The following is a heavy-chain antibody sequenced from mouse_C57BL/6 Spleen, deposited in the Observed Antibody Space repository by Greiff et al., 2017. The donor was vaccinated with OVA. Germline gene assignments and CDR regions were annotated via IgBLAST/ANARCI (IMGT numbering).Heavy chain of an antibody. Sequence: VKLMESGAELVRPGDSVKLSCKASGYTFTDYYINWVKQRPGQGLEWMARIYPGSGNTYYNDKFKGKATLTAEKSSSTAYMQLSSLTSEDSAVYFCASSGRNLLYYFDCWGQGTTLTVSS. V-gene: IGHV1-76*01. CDR1: GYTFTDYY. D-gene: IGHD3-1*01. CDR2: IYPGSGNT. CDR3: ASSGRNLLYYFDC. J-gene: IGHJ2*01.